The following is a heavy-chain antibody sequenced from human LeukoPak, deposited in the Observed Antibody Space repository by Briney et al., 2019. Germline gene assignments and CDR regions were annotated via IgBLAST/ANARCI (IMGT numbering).Heavy chain of an antibody. D-gene: IGHD3-10*01. CDR3: ATWAGYYYGSGSYTPFDY. CDR2: FDPEDGET. Sequence: ASVTVSCKVSGYTLTELSMHWVRQAPRKGLEWMGGFDPEDGETIYAQKFQGRVTMTEDTSTDTAYMELSSLRSEDTAVYYCATWAGYYYGSGSYTPFDYWGQGTLVTVSS. J-gene: IGHJ4*02. V-gene: IGHV1-24*01. CDR1: GYTLTELS.